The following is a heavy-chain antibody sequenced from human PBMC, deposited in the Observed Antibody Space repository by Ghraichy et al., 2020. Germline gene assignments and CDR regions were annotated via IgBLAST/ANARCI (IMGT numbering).Heavy chain of an antibody. CDR2: IKSKTDGGTT. J-gene: IGHJ6*02. Sequence: LTCAASGFTFSNAWMSWVRQAPGKGLEWVGRIKSKTDGGTTDYAAPVKGRFTISRDDSKNTLYLQMNSLKTEDTAVYYCTTGLLGYCSSTSCYYNYYYGMDVWGQGTTVTVSS. CDR1: GFTFSNAW. D-gene: IGHD2-2*01. CDR3: TTGLLGYCSSTSCYYNYYYGMDV. V-gene: IGHV3-15*01.